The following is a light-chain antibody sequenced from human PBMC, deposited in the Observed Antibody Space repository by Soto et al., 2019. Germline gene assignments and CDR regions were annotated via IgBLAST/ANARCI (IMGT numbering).Light chain of an antibody. CDR3: QSYISSNYV. J-gene: IGLJ1*01. V-gene: IGLV6-57*04. Sequence: NFMLTQPHSVSEPPGKTVTISCTRSSGSIASSYVQWYQQRPGSAPTTVIFEDDQRPSGVPHRFFGSIDSSSNSASLTISGLKTEDEADYYCQSYISSNYVFGTGTKLTVL. CDR1: SGSIASSY. CDR2: EDD.